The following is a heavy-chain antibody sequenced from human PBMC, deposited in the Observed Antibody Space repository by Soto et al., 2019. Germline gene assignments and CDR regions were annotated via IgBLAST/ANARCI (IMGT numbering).Heavy chain of an antibody. J-gene: IGHJ5*02. CDR3: ARDIGPALDWYRP. Sequence: ASVKVSCKASGYTFSSYDINWLRQASGQGLELIGWMNPKSGQRNYALRFQGRVTMTGNTSISTAYMELSSLRSDDTAVYYCARDIGPALDWYRPWGQGTLVTVSS. V-gene: IGHV1-8*01. D-gene: IGHD5-18*01. CDR2: MNPKSGQR. CDR1: GYTFSSYD.